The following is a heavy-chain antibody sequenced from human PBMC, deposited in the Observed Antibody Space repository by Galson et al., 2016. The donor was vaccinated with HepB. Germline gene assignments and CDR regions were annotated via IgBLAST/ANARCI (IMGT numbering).Heavy chain of an antibody. V-gene: IGHV3-53*01. CDR1: GFTVRSNY. CDR3: ARSGVYSSGWYGFDY. CDR2: IYSGGST. D-gene: IGHD6-19*01. J-gene: IGHJ4*02. Sequence: SLRLSCAASGFTVRSNYMSWVRQAPGKGLDWVSIIYSGGSTYYADSVKGRFTISRDNAKNSIYLHMDSLTAEDTAVYYCARSGVYSSGWYGFDYWGQGSLVTVSS.